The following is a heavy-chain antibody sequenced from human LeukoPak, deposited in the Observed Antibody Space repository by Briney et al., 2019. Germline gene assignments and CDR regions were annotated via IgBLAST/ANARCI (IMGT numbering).Heavy chain of an antibody. J-gene: IGHJ4*02. CDR2: IYSGGDT. CDR3: AVGSTSVYTYGYLDY. CDR1: GFTVSSNY. Sequence: GGSLRLSCAASGFTVSSNYMTWVRHAPGKGLEWVSLIYSGGDTYYADSVKGRFTISRDDSKKTLYLQMNSQRAEDTAVYYRAVGSTSVYTYGYLDYWGQGTLVTVSS. D-gene: IGHD5-18*01. V-gene: IGHV3-66*01.